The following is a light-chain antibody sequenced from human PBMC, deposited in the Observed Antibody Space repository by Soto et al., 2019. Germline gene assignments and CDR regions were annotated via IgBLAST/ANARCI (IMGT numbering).Light chain of an antibody. V-gene: IGLV3-1*01. Sequence: SYELTQPPSVSVSPGQTASITCSGDKLGDKYACWYQQKPGQSPVLVIYQGSKRPSGIPERFSGSNSGNTATLTISGTQAMDEADYYCQAWDSSTAHYVFGTGTKLTVL. CDR2: QGS. CDR1: KLGDKY. CDR3: QAWDSSTAHYV. J-gene: IGLJ1*01.